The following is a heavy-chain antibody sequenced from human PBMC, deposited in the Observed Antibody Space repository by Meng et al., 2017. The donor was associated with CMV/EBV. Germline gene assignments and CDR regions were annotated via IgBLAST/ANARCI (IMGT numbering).Heavy chain of an antibody. V-gene: IGHV1-46*01. D-gene: IGHD2-15*01. CDR1: GYTFTSYY. J-gene: IGHJ4*02. CDR2: INPSGGST. CDR3: ARGPILRKVVAATSHFDY. Sequence: HGQLVQCVDEVKKPVAVVKVCSKASGYTFTSYYMHWVRQAPGQGREWMGLINPSGGSTSYAQKFQGRVTMTRDTSTSTVYMELSSLRSEDTAVYYCARGPILRKVVAATSHFDYWGQGTLVTVSS.